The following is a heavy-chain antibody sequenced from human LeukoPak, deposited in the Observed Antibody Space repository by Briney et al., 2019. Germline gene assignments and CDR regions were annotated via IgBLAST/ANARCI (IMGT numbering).Heavy chain of an antibody. V-gene: IGHV1-69*04. CDR1: GGTFSSYA. CDR2: IIPILGIA. Sequence: ASVKVSCKASGGTFSSYAISWVRQAPGQGLEWMGRIIPILGIANYAQKFQGRVTITADKSTSTAYMELSSLRSEDTAVYYCATDLNGGATWNYWGQGTLVTVSS. D-gene: IGHD5-12*01. CDR3: ATDLNGGATWNY. J-gene: IGHJ4*02.